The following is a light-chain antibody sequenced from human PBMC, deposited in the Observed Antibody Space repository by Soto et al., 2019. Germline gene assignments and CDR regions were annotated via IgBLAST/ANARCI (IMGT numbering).Light chain of an antibody. V-gene: IGKV2-28*01. CDR3: MQALQTPPT. J-gene: IGKJ1*01. CDR1: QSLLHSNGYNY. Sequence: DIVMTQSPLSLPATPGEPPSISCRSSQSLLHSNGYNYLDWYLQKPGQSPQLLTYLGSSRASGVPDRFSGGGSGTDFTLKISRVEAEDVGIYYCMQALQTPPTFGQGTKVEIK. CDR2: LGS.